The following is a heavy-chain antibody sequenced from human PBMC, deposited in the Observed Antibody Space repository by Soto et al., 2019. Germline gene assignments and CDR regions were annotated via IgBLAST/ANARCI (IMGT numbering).Heavy chain of an antibody. V-gene: IGHV3-7*03. CDR3: ARYRSLDP. J-gene: IGHJ5*02. CDR1: GFILRNYW. Sequence: GGSLRLSCADSGFILRNYWMIWVRQAPGMGLQWVASIKEDGSEKYYVDPVKGRFTISRENAKNSLYLQMNSLRAEDTAVYYCARYRSLDPWGQGILVTVSS. CDR2: IKEDGSEK. D-gene: IGHD3-16*02.